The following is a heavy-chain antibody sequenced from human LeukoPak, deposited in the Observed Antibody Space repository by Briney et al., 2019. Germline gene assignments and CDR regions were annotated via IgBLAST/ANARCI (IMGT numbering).Heavy chain of an antibody. Sequence: GGSLRLSCAASGFTFSGSAMHWVRQASGKGLEWVGRIRSKANSYATAYAASVKGRFTISRDDSKNTAYLQMNSLRAEDTAVYYCARGKWEPLDYWGQGTLVTVSS. V-gene: IGHV3-73*01. J-gene: IGHJ4*02. CDR1: GFTFSGSA. D-gene: IGHD1-26*01. CDR2: IRSKANSYAT. CDR3: ARGKWEPLDY.